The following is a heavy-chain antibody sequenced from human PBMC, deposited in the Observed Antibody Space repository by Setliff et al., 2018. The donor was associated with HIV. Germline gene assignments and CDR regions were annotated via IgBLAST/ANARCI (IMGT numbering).Heavy chain of an antibody. V-gene: IGHV3-11*06. D-gene: IGHD1-26*01. CDR1: GFTFSDYY. J-gene: IGHJ4*02. Sequence: GGSLRLSCAASGFTFSDYYMSWIRQAPGKGLEWISYISTSSTYTTYADSVKGRFTISRDNAKNSLYLQMNSLRAEDTAVYYCARDPYRGSYYEADYWGQGTLVTVSS. CDR3: ARDPYRGSYYEADY. CDR2: ISTSSTYT.